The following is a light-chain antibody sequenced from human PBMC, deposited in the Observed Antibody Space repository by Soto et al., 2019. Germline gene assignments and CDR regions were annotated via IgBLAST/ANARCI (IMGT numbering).Light chain of an antibody. V-gene: IGKV1-9*01. CDR1: QGISSY. J-gene: IGKJ4*01. CDR3: QQVNVYPST. CDR2: DAS. Sequence: IQLTQSPSSLSASVGDRVTITCRASQGISSYLGCYQQKPGKAPNLLIYDASTLHSGVPSRFSGGGSGKDFTLTISSLQPEDFATYYCQQVNVYPSTFGGGTKVEIK.